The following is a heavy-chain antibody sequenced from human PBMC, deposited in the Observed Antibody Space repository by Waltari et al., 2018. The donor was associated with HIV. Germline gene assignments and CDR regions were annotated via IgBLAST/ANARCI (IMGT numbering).Heavy chain of an antibody. D-gene: IGHD6-19*01. V-gene: IGHV3-23*01. J-gene: IGHJ4*02. Sequence: EVQLLGFGGGLVQPGGSLRLSCAASGFIFKKYAMTWVRKAPGKGVELVSGVSGSSERTYYKDAVKGRFTISRDNSKKTLYLQMSGLRAEDSAVYYCAKGNEWLVRYFDYWGQGILVTVSS. CDR2: VSGSSERT. CDR3: AKGNEWLVRYFDY. CDR1: GFIFKKYA.